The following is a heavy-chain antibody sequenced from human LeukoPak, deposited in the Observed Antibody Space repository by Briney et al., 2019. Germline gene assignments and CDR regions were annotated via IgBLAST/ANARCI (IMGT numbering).Heavy chain of an antibody. D-gene: IGHD5-12*01. Sequence: SGTLSLTCAVYGGSFSGYYWSWIRQPPGKGLEWIGEINHSGSTNYNPSLKSRVTISVDTSKNQFSLKLSSVTAADTAVYYCARNMMWNIVATPFDYWGQGTLVTVSS. V-gene: IGHV4-34*01. CDR2: INHSGST. J-gene: IGHJ4*02. CDR1: GGSFSGYY. CDR3: ARNMMWNIVATPFDY.